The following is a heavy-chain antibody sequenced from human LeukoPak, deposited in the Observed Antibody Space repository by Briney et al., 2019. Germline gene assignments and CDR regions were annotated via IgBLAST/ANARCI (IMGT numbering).Heavy chain of an antibody. J-gene: IGHJ4*02. Sequence: GGSLRLSCAASGFTFSSYSMNWVRQAAGKGLEWVSSISSSSSYIYYADSVKGRFTISRDNAKNSLYLQMNSLRAEDTAVYYCARDLTVGATVRYFDYWGQGTLVTVSS. V-gene: IGHV3-21*01. CDR2: ISSSSSYI. D-gene: IGHD1-26*01. CDR3: ARDLTVGATVRYFDY. CDR1: GFTFSSYS.